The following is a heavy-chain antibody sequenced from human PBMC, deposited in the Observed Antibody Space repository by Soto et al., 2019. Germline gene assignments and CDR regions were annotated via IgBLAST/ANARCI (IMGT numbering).Heavy chain of an antibody. CDR1: GFTFSSDW. D-gene: IGHD4-17*01. CDR2: INTDGSGT. J-gene: IGHJ4*02. V-gene: IGHV3-74*01. CDR3: AKDRGVEVTTRFFDY. Sequence: GGSLRLSCAASGFTFSSDWMHWVRQAPGKGLVWVSRINTDGSGTSYADSVKGRFTISRDNAKNTLYLQMNSLRAEDTAVYYCAKDRGVEVTTRFFDYWGQGTLVTVSS.